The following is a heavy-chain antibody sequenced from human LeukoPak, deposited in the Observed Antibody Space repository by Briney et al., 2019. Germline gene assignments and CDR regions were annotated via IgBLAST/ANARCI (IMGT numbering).Heavy chain of an antibody. D-gene: IGHD2-2*01. V-gene: IGHV3-21*01. Sequence: GGSLRLSCAASVFTFSSYSMNWVRQAPGKGLEWVSSISSSSSYIYYADSVKGRFTISRDNAKNSLYLQMNSLRAEDTAVYYCARGCTSSSCYDYWGQGTLITVSS. J-gene: IGHJ4*02. CDR3: ARGCTSSSCYDY. CDR1: VFTFSSYS. CDR2: ISSSSSYI.